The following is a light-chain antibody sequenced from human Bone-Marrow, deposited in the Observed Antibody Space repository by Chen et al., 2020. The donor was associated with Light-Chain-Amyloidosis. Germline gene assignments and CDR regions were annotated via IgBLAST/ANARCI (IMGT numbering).Light chain of an antibody. CDR2: EVT. CDR1: SSDVGGDNH. Sequence: QSALTPPASVSGSPGQSITIPGTGTSSDVGGDNHVSWYQQHPDKAPKRTIYEVTNRPSCVPDRFSGSKSDNTASLTISGLQTEDEADYFCSSYTITNTLVFGSGTRVTVL. J-gene: IGLJ1*01. CDR3: SSYTITNTLV. V-gene: IGLV2-14*01.